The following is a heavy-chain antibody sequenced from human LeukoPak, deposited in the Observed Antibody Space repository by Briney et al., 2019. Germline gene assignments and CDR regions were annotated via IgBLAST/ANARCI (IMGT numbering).Heavy chain of an antibody. V-gene: IGHV3-30*04. CDR3: ARENKDTAMETKPQTFDY. D-gene: IGHD5-18*01. CDR2: ISYDGSNK. J-gene: IGHJ4*02. CDR1: GFTFSIYA. Sequence: GGSLRLSCAASGFTFSIYAMHWVRQAPGKGLEWVAVISYDGSNKYYADSVKGRFTISRDNSKNTLYLQMNSLRAEDTDAYYYARENKDTAMETKPQTFDYWGQGTLVTVSS.